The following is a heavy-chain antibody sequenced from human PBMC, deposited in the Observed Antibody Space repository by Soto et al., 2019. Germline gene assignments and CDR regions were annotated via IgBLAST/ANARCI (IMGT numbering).Heavy chain of an antibody. CDR2: IKQDGSEK. CDR1: GFTFSSYW. D-gene: IGHD3-22*01. V-gene: IGHV3-7*03. Sequence: PGGSLRLSCAASGFTFSSYWMSWVRQAPGKGLEWVANIKQDGSEKYYVDSVKGRFTSSRDNAKNSLYLQMNSLRAEDTAVYYCARDQAYYYDSSCYPDYWGQGTLVTVSS. CDR3: ARDQAYYYDSSCYPDY. J-gene: IGHJ4*02.